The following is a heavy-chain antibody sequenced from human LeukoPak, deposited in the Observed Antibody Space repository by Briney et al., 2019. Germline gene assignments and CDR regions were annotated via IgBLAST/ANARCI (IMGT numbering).Heavy chain of an antibody. CDR2: INEYGGEK. J-gene: IGHJ5*02. Sequence: PGGSLRLSCAASGFTFSTYWMSWVCHGPGKGLGWVANINEYGGEKLYADSVKGRFTISTDNAKNSLYLQMNSLRAEDTAVYYCGRATASTWIDPWGQGSLVTV. D-gene: IGHD2-21*01. V-gene: IGHV3-7*01. CDR1: GFTFSTYW. CDR3: GRATASTWIDP.